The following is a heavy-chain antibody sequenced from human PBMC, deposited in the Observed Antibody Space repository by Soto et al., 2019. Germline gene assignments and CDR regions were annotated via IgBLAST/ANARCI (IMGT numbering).Heavy chain of an antibody. D-gene: IGHD4-17*01. CDR1: GFTFSSYA. J-gene: IGHJ4*02. CDR3: AKDRSSGGDYVWPDY. Sequence: GGSLRLSCAASGFTFSSYAMSWVRQAPGKGLEGGSAISGSGGSTYYADSVKGRFTISRDNSKNTLYLQMNSLRAEDTAVYYCAKDRSSGGDYVWPDYWGQGTLVTVSS. V-gene: IGHV3-23*01. CDR2: ISGSGGST.